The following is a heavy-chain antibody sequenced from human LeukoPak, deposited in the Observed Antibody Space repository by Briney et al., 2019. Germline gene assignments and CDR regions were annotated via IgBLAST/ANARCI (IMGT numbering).Heavy chain of an antibody. D-gene: IGHD6-19*01. CDR2: IRYDGSNK. CDR3: AKVFGSSSGWIKAYFDY. Sequence: GGSLRLSCAASGFTFSSYGMHWVRQAPGKGLEWVAFIRYDGSNKYYADSVKGRFTISRDNSKNTLYLQMNSLRAEDTAVYYCAKVFGSSSGWIKAYFDYWGQGTLVTVSS. CDR1: GFTFSSYG. V-gene: IGHV3-30*02. J-gene: IGHJ4*02.